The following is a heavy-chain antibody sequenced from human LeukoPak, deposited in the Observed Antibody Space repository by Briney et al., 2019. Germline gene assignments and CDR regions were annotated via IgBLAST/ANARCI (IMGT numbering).Heavy chain of an antibody. CDR3: ARDRGAYCGGDCYLGFDY. D-gene: IGHD2-21*02. J-gene: IGHJ4*01. V-gene: IGHV3-21*01. Sequence: PGGSLRLSCAASGFTFSSYSMNWVRQAPGKGLEWVSSIAGSSGYISYADSVKGRFTISRDNAKKSLYLQMTSLTAEDTAVYYCARDRGAYCGGDCYLGFDYWGRGTLVTVSS. CDR2: IAGSSGYI. CDR1: GFTFSSYS.